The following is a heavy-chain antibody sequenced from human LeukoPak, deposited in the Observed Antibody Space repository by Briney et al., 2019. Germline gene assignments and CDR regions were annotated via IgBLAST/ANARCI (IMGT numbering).Heavy chain of an antibody. Sequence: GGSLRLSCAASGFTFSSYGMSWVRQAPGKGLEWVSAISGSGGSTYYADSVKGRFTISRDNSKNTLYLQMNSLRAEDTAVYYCAKTVARVGATIYYFDYWGQGTLVTVSS. J-gene: IGHJ4*02. CDR2: ISGSGGST. CDR3: AKTVARVGATIYYFDY. D-gene: IGHD1-26*01. CDR1: GFTFSSYG. V-gene: IGHV3-23*01.